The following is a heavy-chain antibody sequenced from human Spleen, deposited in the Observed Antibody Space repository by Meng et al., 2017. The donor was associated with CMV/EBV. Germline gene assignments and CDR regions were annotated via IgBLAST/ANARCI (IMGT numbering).Heavy chain of an antibody. V-gene: IGHV4-39*07. Sequence: ISSGRSYWGWIRQPPGKGLEWIGTIYYDGTTYYSPSLESRVTISVDTSKNQFSLSLNFVTAADTAVYYCARAMYYYDSSDYSGNWFDPWGQGTLVTSPQ. CDR3: ARAMYYYDSSDYSGNWFDP. CDR2: IYYDGTT. J-gene: IGHJ5*02. D-gene: IGHD3-22*01. CDR1: ISSGRSY.